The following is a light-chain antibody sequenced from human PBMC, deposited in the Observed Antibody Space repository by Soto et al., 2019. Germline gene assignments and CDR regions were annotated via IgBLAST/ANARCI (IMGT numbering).Light chain of an antibody. CDR2: AVS. Sequence: EIVLTQSPGTLSLSPGETATLSCRASQSFRSNYLAWYQQRPGQAPRLLIYAVSSRASGIPDRFSGSVSGTDFTLTISRLEPADSAAYYCQQYDRIPGFTFGGGTKVEI. CDR3: QQYDRIPGFT. J-gene: IGKJ4*01. CDR1: QSFRSNY. V-gene: IGKV3-20*01.